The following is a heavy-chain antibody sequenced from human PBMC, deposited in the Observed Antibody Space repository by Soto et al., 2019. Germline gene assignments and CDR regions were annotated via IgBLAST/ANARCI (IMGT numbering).Heavy chain of an antibody. D-gene: IGHD3-22*01. V-gene: IGHV3-30-3*01. Sequence: LRLSCAASGFTFSSYAMHWVRQAPGKGLEWVAVISYDGSNKYYADSVKGRFTISRDNSKNTLYLQMNSLRAEDTAVYYCARALYYDSSGYYFQSDYWGQGTLVTVS. CDR1: GFTFSSYA. CDR3: ARALYYDSSGYYFQSDY. J-gene: IGHJ4*02. CDR2: ISYDGSNK.